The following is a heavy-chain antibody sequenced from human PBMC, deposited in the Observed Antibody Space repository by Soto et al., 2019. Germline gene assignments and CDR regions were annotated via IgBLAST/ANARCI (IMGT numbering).Heavy chain of an antibody. J-gene: IGHJ6*02. CDR2: IYSGGST. CDR3: ARDRTGLGGMDV. CDR1: GFTVSSNY. Sequence: GGSLRLSCAASGFTVSSNYMSWVRQAPGKGLEWVSVIYSGGSTYYADSVKGRFTISRDNSKNTLYLQMNSLRAEDTAVYYCARDRTGLGGMDVPGQGTTVTVSS. D-gene: IGHD3-16*01. V-gene: IGHV3-53*01.